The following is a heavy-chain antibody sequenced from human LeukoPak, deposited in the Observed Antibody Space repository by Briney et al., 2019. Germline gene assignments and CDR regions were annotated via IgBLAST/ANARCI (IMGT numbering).Heavy chain of an antibody. Sequence: GGSLRLSCAASGFTFSDYGMTWVRQTPGNGVEWVSSITGSGLNTYYVDSVKGRFIISRDNSKTTLYLQMNSLRVEDTAVYYCAKGLRIPSNWGQGILVTVSS. CDR3: AKGLRIPSN. CDR1: GFTFSDYG. J-gene: IGHJ4*02. V-gene: IGHV3-23*01. D-gene: IGHD2-21*01. CDR2: ITGSGLNT.